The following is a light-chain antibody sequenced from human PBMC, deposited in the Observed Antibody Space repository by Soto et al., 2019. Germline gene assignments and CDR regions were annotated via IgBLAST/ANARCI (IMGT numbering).Light chain of an antibody. Sequence: EMVVTQSPATLSMSPGGRATLSCRTSESISRNLAWYQQKLGQAPRLLIYGASTRATGVPDRFTGSGSGTDFILTITSLQSEDFGIYYCQQYYHWPRTFGQGTKGDIK. CDR1: ESISRN. V-gene: IGKV3-15*01. CDR3: QQYYHWPRT. CDR2: GAS. J-gene: IGKJ1*01.